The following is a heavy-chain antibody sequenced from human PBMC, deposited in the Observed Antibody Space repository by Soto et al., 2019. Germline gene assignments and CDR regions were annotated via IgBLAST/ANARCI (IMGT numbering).Heavy chain of an antibody. D-gene: IGHD3-22*01. CDR2: ISYDGSNK. CDR3: AKDFAYYYDSSGYYWHYYGMDV. J-gene: IGHJ6*02. CDR1: GSTFSSYG. Sequence: PGGSLRLSCAASGSTFSSYGMHWVRQAPGKGLEWVAVISYDGSNKYYADSVKGRFTISRDNSKNTLYLQMNSLRAEDTAVYYCAKDFAYYYDSSGYYWHYYGMDVWGQGTTVTVSS. V-gene: IGHV3-30*18.